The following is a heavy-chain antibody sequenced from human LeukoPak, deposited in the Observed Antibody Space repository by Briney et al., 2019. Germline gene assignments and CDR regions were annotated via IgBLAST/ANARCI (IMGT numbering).Heavy chain of an antibody. CDR3: ARGDGYPIPYNWFDP. CDR1: GFTFSSYS. D-gene: IGHD5-24*01. V-gene: IGHV3-21*01. Sequence: GGSLRLSCAASGFTFSSYSMNWVRQAPGKGREWVSSISSSSNYIYYADSVKGLFIISRDNDKNSLYLQMNSLRAEDTAVYYCARGDGYPIPYNWFDPWGQGTLVTVSS. J-gene: IGHJ5*02. CDR2: ISSSSNYI.